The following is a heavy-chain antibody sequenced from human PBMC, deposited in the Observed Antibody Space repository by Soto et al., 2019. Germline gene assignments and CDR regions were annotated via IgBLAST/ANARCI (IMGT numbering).Heavy chain of an antibody. D-gene: IGHD6-19*01. CDR3: ASLAVAGQHFDY. V-gene: IGHV1-69*01. Sequence: QVQLVQSGAEVKKPGSSVKVSCKASGGTFSSYAISWVRQAPGQGLEWMGGIIPIFGTANYAQKLKGRVTITADESTSTAYMELSSLRSEDTAVYYCASLAVAGQHFDYWGQGTLVTVSS. J-gene: IGHJ4*02. CDR1: GGTFSSYA. CDR2: IIPIFGTA.